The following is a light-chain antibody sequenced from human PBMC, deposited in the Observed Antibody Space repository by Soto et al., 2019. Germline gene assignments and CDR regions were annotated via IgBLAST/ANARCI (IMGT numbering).Light chain of an antibody. CDR3: QQLNSYPLP. CDR1: QGISSY. CDR2: AAS. V-gene: IGKV1-9*01. Sequence: IQLTQSPSSLSASVGDRVTITCRASQGISSYLAWYQQKPGKAPKLLIYAASTLQSGVPSRFSGSGSGTDFTLTISSLQPEDFATYYCQQLNSYPLPFGPGTKVAIQ. J-gene: IGKJ3*01.